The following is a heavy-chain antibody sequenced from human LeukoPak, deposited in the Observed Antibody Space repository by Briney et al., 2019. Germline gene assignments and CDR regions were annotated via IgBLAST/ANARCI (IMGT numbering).Heavy chain of an antibody. J-gene: IGHJ4*02. CDR3: VKVRSFDSGVYFDY. D-gene: IGHD4-17*01. CDR2: VGGIGGST. Sequence: GGALRLSCATSGVTFYNYVVSWVRHEPAEGLELGSAVGGIGGSTYYADSVKGRFTISRDNSKNAPYLQTNSLRAEDTAIYYCVKVRSFDSGVYFDYWGQGTLVTVSS. V-gene: IGHV3-23*01. CDR1: GVTFYNYV.